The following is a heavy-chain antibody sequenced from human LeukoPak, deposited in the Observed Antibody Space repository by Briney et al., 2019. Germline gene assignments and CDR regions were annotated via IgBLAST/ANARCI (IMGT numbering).Heavy chain of an antibody. CDR1: GGSISSGSYY. CDR2: IYYSGST. CDR3: ATGEPYYDFWSGYYSGSFYYFDY. D-gene: IGHD3-3*01. J-gene: IGHJ4*02. Sequence: SETLSLTCTVSGGSISSGSYYWGWIRQPPGKGLEWIGSIYYSGSTYYNPSLKSRVTMSVDTSKNQFSLKLSSVTAADTAVYYCATGEPYYDFWSGYYSGSFYYFDYWGQGTLVTVSS. V-gene: IGHV4-39*01.